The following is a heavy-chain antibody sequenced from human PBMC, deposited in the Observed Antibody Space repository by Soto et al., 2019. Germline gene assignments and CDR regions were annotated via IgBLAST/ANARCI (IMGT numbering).Heavy chain of an antibody. CDR3: TRDLSRGIAAFFY. CDR2: ISSSSKYV. CDR1: GFTFSSYS. J-gene: IGHJ4*02. Sequence: EVQLVESGGALVKPGGSLRLSCAASGFTFSSYSMNWVRQAPGKGLEWVSSISSSSKYVYYADSVKGRFTISRDNAENSLYLQMNSLRAEDTALYYCTRDLSRGIAAFFYWGQGTLVTVSS. D-gene: IGHD6-13*01. V-gene: IGHV3-21*01.